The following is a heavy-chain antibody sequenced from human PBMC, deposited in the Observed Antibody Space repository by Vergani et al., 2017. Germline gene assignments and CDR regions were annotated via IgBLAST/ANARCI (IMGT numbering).Heavy chain of an antibody. J-gene: IGHJ4*02. V-gene: IGHV3-9*01. CDR1: GFTFDDYA. CDR2: ISWNSGSI. Sequence: EVQLVESGGGLVQPGRSLRLSCAASGFTFDDYAMHWVRQAPGKGLEWVSGISWNSGSIGYADSVKGRFTISRDNSKNTLYLQMNSLRAEDTAVYYCAKDEGMFDYWGQGTLVTVSS. CDR3: AKDEGMFDY.